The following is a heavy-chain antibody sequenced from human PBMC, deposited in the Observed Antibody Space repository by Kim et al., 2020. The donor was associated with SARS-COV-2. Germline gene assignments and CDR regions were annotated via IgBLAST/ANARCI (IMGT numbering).Heavy chain of an antibody. J-gene: IGHJ3*02. D-gene: IGHD1-26*01. Sequence: SETLSLTCTVSGGSISSGGYYWSWIRQHPGKRLEWIGYIYYSGSNYYNPSLKSRVTISVDTSKNQFSLKLSSVTAAATAVYYCARVTRGGGLITLLAFD. CDR1: GGSISSGGYY. CDR2: IYYSGSN. CDR3: ARVTRGGGLITLLAFD. V-gene: IGHV4-31*03.